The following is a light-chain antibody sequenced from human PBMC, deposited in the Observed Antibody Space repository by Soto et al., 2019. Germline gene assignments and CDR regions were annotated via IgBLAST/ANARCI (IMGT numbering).Light chain of an antibody. CDR3: QQRGNWIT. CDR2: DAS. V-gene: IGKV3-11*01. CDR1: QSVSSY. Sequence: EIVLTQSPATLSLSPGERATLSCRASQSVSSYLAWYQQKPGQAPRLLIYDASNRATGIPARFSASGSGTTFPLTISSLEPEDSAVYYCQQRGNWITFGPGTRLEIK. J-gene: IGKJ5*01.